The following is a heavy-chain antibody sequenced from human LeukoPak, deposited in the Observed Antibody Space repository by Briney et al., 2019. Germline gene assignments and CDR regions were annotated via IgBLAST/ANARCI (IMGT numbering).Heavy chain of an antibody. CDR2: IRYDGSNK. V-gene: IGHV3-30*02. D-gene: IGHD3-22*01. Sequence: SGGSLRLSCAASGFTFSSYGMHWLRQAPGKGLEWVAFIRYDGSNKYYADSVKGRFTISRDNYKHTLYLQMNSLRAEDTAVYYCAKVADNYDSSGSGSAFDIWGQGTMVTVSS. J-gene: IGHJ3*02. CDR1: GFTFSSYG. CDR3: AKVADNYDSSGSGSAFDI.